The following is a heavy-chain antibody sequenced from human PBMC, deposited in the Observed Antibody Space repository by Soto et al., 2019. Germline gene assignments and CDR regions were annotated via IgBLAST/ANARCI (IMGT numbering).Heavy chain of an antibody. J-gene: IGHJ6*02. D-gene: IGHD6-13*01. CDR1: GGTFSSYA. CDR2: IIPIFGTA. CDR3: ARCYRSPSIAAAGTYYHYLLAV. Sequence: SVKVSCKASGGTFSSYAISWVRQAPGQGLEWMGGIIPIFGTANYAQKFQGRVTITADESTSTAYMELSSLRSEDTAVYYCARCYRSPSIAAAGTYYHYLLAVCGQGTTVTVSS. V-gene: IGHV1-69*13.